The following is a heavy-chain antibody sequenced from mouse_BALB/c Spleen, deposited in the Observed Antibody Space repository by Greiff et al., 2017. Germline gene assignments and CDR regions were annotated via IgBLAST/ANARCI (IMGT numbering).Heavy chain of an antibody. Sequence: QATLKVSGPGILQPSQTLSLTCSFSGFSLSTSGMGVSWIRQPSGKGLEWLAHIYWDDDKRYNPSLKSRLTISKDTSSNQVFLKITSVDTADTATYYCARKGGYGNYWYFDVWGAGTTVTVSS. J-gene: IGHJ1*01. CDR1: GFSLSTSGMG. D-gene: IGHD2-1*01. CDR3: ARKGGYGNYWYFDV. CDR2: IYWDDDK. V-gene: IGHV8-12*01.